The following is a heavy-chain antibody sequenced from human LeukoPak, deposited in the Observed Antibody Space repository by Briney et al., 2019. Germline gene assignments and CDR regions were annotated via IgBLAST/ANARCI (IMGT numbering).Heavy chain of an antibody. CDR3: AKTVAGYWYFDL. CDR2: IYYSGST. Sequence: SETLSLTCTVSGGSISHYFWSWIRQPPGKALEWIGYIYYSGSTNYNPSLKSRVTISVDPSKNQFSLKLNSVTAADTAVYYCAKTVAGYWYFDLWGRGTLVTVSS. J-gene: IGHJ2*01. D-gene: IGHD6-19*01. V-gene: IGHV4-59*08. CDR1: GGSISHYF.